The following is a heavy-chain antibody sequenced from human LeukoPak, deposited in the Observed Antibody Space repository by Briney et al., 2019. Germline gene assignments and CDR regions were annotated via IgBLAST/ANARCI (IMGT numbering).Heavy chain of an antibody. CDR1: GYTFTNYD. V-gene: IGHV1-8*02. CDR3: ARLEREAECDFSRWVYYYYMDV. J-gene: IGHJ6*03. D-gene: IGHD3-3*01. Sequence: ASVKVSCKASGYTFTNYDVIWVRQATGQGLEWMGWVNPNSGNTGYAKKFQGRVTVTRNTAISTVYMELTSLTSEDTAVYYCARLEREAECDFSRWVYYYYMDVWGKGTTVSVSS. CDR2: VNPNSGNT.